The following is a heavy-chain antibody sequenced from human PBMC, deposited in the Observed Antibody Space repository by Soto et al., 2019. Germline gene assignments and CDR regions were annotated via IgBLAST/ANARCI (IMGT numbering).Heavy chain of an antibody. CDR2: IYHSGST. V-gene: IGHV4-30-2*01. D-gene: IGHD3-16*02. J-gene: IGHJ5*02. CDR1: GGSISSGGYS. CDR3: ARSMYDYVWGSYRSNWFDP. Sequence: QLQLQESGSGLVKPSQTLSLTCAVSGGSISSGGYSWSWIRQRPGKGLEWIGYIYHSGSTYYNPSLKSRVTISVDRSKNQFSLKLSSVTAADTAAYYCARSMYDYVWGSYRSNWFDPWGPGTLVTVSS.